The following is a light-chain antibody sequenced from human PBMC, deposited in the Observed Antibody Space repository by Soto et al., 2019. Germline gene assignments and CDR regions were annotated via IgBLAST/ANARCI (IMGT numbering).Light chain of an antibody. CDR2: DAS. CDR1: QSVSSY. Sequence: EIVMTQSPATLSVSPGGRATLSCRASQSVSSYLAWYQQKPGQAPRLLIYDASNRATGIPARFSGSGSGTDFTLTISSLEPEDFAVYYCQQRSNWPPSFGGGTKVDIK. CDR3: QQRSNWPPS. V-gene: IGKV3-11*01. J-gene: IGKJ4*01.